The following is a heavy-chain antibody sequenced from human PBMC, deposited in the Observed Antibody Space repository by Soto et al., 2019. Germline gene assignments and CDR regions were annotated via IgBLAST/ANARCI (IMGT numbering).Heavy chain of an antibody. D-gene: IGHD1-7*01. CDR3: AGTTSHQWYYMDV. CDR1: GDSVSSNSAA. CDR2: TYYRSRWYN. V-gene: IGHV6-1*01. J-gene: IGHJ6*03. Sequence: QVQLQESGPGLVKPSQTLSLTCAISGDSVSSNSAAWNWIRLSPSRGLEWLARTYYRSRWYNDSAVSVSSRTTVNPDTSKNQFSLQLTSVPPEDTAVYYCAGTTSHQWYYMDVWGKGTTVTVSS.